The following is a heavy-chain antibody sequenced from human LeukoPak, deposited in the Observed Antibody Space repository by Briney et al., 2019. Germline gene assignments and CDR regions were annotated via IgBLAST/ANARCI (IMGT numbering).Heavy chain of an antibody. Sequence: ASVKVSCKVSGYTLTELSMHWVRQAPGKGLEWMGGFDPEDGETIYAQKFQGRVTMTEDTSTDTAYMELSSLRSEDTAVYYCATRSLWSRRFDYWGQGTLVTVSS. CDR2: FDPEDGET. D-gene: IGHD3-10*01. CDR3: ATRSLWSRRFDY. V-gene: IGHV1-24*01. J-gene: IGHJ4*02. CDR1: GYTLTELS.